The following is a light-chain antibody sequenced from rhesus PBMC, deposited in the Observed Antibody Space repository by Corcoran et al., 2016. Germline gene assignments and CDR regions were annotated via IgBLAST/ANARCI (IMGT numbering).Light chain of an antibody. J-gene: IGKJ2*01. V-gene: IGKV1-43*02. CDR1: HDVSTF. CDR3: LQCDSDPFS. CDR2: DAS. Sequence: DIQMTQSPSSLSVSVGDRVTFTCRASHDVSTFLSWYQQKPGKAPKLLIYDASTLQSGVPSRFSGSGAGTEVTLTISSLQPEDFATYYCLQCDSDPFSFGQGSKLEIK.